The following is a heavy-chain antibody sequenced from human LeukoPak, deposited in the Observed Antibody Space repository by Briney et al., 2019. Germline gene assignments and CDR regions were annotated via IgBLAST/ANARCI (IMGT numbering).Heavy chain of an antibody. Sequence: SETLSLTCAVYGVSFSGYYWSWIRQPPGKGLEWIGEINHSGSTNYNPSLKSRVTISVDTSKNQFSLKLSSVTAADTAVYYCARGRGYVWGSYRLAPWGQGTLVTVSS. V-gene: IGHV4-34*01. D-gene: IGHD3-16*02. CDR3: ARGRGYVWGSYRLAP. J-gene: IGHJ5*02. CDR1: GVSFSGYY. CDR2: INHSGST.